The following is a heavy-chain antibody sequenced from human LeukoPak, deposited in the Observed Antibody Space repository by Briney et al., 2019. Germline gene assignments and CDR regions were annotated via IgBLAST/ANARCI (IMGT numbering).Heavy chain of an antibody. J-gene: IGHJ3*02. CDR3: ARDHHRRHYDSQARDTFDI. Sequence: GGSLRLSCAASGFTFSSYSMNWVRQAPGKGLEWVSSISSSSSDIYYAASVTGRFTISRDNAKSSLYLQMNSLRAEDTAVYYCARDHHRRHYDSQARDTFDIWGPGTLVTVSS. CDR1: GFTFSSYS. CDR2: ISSSSSDI. V-gene: IGHV3-21*01. D-gene: IGHD3-22*01.